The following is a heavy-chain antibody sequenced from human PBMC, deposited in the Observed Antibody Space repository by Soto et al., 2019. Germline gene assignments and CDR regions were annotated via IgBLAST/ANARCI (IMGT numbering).Heavy chain of an antibody. CDR1: GYSFTSYW. CDR3: ARLVAAASYYCYGMDV. V-gene: IGHV5-51*01. CDR2: IYPGGSDT. Sequence: GESLKISCKGSGYSFTSYWIGWVRQMPGKGLEWMGIIYPGGSDTRYSPSFQGQVTISADKSISTAYLQWSSLKASDTAMYYCARLVAAASYYCYGMDVWGQGTTVTVSS. J-gene: IGHJ6*02. D-gene: IGHD6-13*01.